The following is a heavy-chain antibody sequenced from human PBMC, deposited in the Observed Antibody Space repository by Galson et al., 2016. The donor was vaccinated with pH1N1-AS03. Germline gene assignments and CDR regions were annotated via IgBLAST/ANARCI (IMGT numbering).Heavy chain of an antibody. Sequence: SVKVSCKASGGTFSSYVINWVRQAPGQGLEWMGRIIPSLDVPNYAQKFQGRVTITADKSTRTAYMELSRLRSEDTAVYYCARDSTITGTTEDDALVIWGQGPLVIVAS. CDR3: ARDSTITGTTEDDALVI. V-gene: IGHV1-69*04. D-gene: IGHD1-14*01. CDR2: IIPSLDVP. CDR1: GGTFSSYV. J-gene: IGHJ3*02.